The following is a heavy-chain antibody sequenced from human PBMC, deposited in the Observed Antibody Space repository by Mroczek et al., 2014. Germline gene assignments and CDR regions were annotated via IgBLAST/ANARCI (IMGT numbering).Heavy chain of an antibody. CDR1: GYTFTGYY. Sequence: VQLLESGAEVKKPGASVKVSCKASGYTFTGYYMHWVRQAPGQGLEWMGWINPNSGGTNYAQKFQGRVTMTRDTSISTAYMELSRLRSDDTAVYYCARRALIFGVENYYYGMDVWGQGTTVTVSS. CDR2: INPNSGGT. J-gene: IGHJ6*02. D-gene: IGHD3-3*01. CDR3: ARRALIFGVENYYYGMDV. V-gene: IGHV1-2*02.